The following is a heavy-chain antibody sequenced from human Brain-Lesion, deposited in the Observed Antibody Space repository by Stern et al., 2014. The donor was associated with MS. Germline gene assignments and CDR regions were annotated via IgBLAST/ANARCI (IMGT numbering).Heavy chain of an antibody. J-gene: IGHJ6*02. CDR1: GGSIINYY. CDR3: ARGDIVVVPAARSFGSDYYYPGLDV. Sequence: QLQLQVPGPGLVKPSETLSLTCTVSGGSIINYYWTWIRQPPGKGLLCIGHISDRGRVASNPSLKSRLTMSVDTSTNQFSLRLSSVTAADTAVYFCARGDIVVVPAARSFGSDYYYPGLDVWGQGTTISVS. D-gene: IGHD2-2*01. CDR2: ISDRGRV. V-gene: IGHV4-59*01.